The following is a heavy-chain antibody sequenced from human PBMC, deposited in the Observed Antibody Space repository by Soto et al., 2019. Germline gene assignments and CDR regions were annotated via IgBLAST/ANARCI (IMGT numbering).Heavy chain of an antibody. CDR1: GFTFSSYA. CDR2: ISGSGGST. V-gene: IGHV3-23*01. CDR3: ATPRGYCSSTSCFGPFDY. Sequence: GGSLRLSCAASGFTFSSYAMSWVRQAPGKGLEWVSAISGSGGSTYYADSVKGRFTISRDNSKNTLYLQMNSLRAEDTAVYYCATPRGYCSSTSCFGPFDYWGQGALVTVSS. J-gene: IGHJ4*02. D-gene: IGHD2-2*01.